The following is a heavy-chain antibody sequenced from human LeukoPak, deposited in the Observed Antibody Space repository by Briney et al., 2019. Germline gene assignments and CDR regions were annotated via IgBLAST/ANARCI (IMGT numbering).Heavy chain of an antibody. Sequence: SSQTLSLTCTVSGYAIISGGFSWNWIRQPPGKGLEWIGCIYDRGPAHYNPSLKSRFTISVDRPKNQFFLNVTSLTAADTAVYYCARSRQASGLFSSWGQGTLVVVSS. CDR3: ARSRQASGLFSS. CDR2: IYDRGPA. CDR1: GYAIISGGFS. V-gene: IGHV4-30-2*01. J-gene: IGHJ5*02. D-gene: IGHD3-10*01.